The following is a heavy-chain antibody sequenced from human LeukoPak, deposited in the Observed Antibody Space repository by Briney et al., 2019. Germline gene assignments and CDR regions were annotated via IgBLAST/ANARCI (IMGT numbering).Heavy chain of an antibody. V-gene: IGHV3-74*01. J-gene: IGHJ5*02. D-gene: IGHD3-22*01. CDR1: GFTFGTYW. CDR3: ATGLYYYDSSGPA. Sequence: GGSLRLSCGASGFTFGTYWMHWVRQAPGKGLVWVSGINSDGGTTTYADSVKGRFTISRDNSKNTLYLQMNSLRAEDTAVYYCATGLYYYDSSGPAWGQGTLVTVSS. CDR2: INSDGGTT.